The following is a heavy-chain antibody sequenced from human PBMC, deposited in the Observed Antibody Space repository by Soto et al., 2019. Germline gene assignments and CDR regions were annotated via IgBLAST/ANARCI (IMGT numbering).Heavy chain of an antibody. CDR2: ITYDESNK. CDR3: AKVKARYSYGRDGLDV. J-gene: IGHJ6*02. D-gene: IGHD5-18*01. Sequence: QSGGSLRLSCAASGFTFSSYGMHWVRQAPGKGPEWVAVITYDESNKKYADSVKGRFTISRDNAKDTLYLQMDSLRPEDTAVYYCAKVKARYSYGRDGLDVWGQGTTVTVSS. CDR1: GFTFSSYG. V-gene: IGHV3-30*18.